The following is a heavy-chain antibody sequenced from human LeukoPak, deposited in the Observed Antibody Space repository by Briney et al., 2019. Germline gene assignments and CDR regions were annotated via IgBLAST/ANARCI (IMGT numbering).Heavy chain of an antibody. CDR3: ARGFVTMTLDY. CDR2: IYYSGNT. V-gene: IGHV4-39*02. J-gene: IGHJ4*02. Sequence: SETLSLTCTVSGGSISSSGYYWGWLRPSTGEGLEWIENIYYSGNTYYNPSLKSRVTISVDTSKNHFSLKLSSVTGADTAVYYCARGFVTMTLDYWGQGTLVTVSS. D-gene: IGHD3-22*01. CDR1: GGSISSSGYY.